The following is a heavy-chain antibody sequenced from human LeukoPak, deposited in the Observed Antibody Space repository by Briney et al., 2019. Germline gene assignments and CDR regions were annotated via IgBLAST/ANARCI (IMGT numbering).Heavy chain of an antibody. CDR1: AFTFSSYA. J-gene: IGHJ1*01. CDR2: ITTGGRP. Sequence: PGGSLRLSCAASAFTFSSYAMSWVRQAPGKGLEWVSGITTGGRPYYPDSVKGRFTISRDNYKNTVYLQMNSVRAEDTGVYWCVKNGAVAVDYFQLWGQGTQVTVSS. D-gene: IGHD6-19*01. V-gene: IGHV3-23*01. CDR3: VKNGAVAVDYFQL.